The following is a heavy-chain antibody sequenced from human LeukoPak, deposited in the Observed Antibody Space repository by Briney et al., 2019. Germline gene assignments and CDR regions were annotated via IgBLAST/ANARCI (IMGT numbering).Heavy chain of an antibody. D-gene: IGHD4-17*01. CDR2: ISWNSGKI. Sequence: GGSLRLSCAASGVSFDDYAMHWVRQAPGKGPEWVSGISWNSGKIGYADSVKGRFTISRDNAKNSLYLQMNSLRAEDTALYYCAKDKNGDYVGIFDYWGQGTLVTVSS. V-gene: IGHV3-9*01. J-gene: IGHJ4*02. CDR1: GVSFDDYA. CDR3: AKDKNGDYVGIFDY.